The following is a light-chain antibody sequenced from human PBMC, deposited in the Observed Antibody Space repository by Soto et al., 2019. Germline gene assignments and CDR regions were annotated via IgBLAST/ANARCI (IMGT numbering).Light chain of an antibody. CDR3: HQSGSSPT. CDR1: PGVNTKD. CDR2: ATS. Sequence: VLTQSPGTLYLSPGERAILSCRASPGVNTKDLAWYQHKSGQTPRLLIYATSTRAAGVPDRFSGSGSETDFTLIIAGLKPEDFAMYYCHQSGSSPTFGQGTKVEVK. J-gene: IGKJ1*01. V-gene: IGKV3-20*01.